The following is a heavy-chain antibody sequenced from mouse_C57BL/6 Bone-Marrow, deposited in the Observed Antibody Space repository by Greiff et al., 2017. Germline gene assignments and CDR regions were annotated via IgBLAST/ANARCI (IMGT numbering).Heavy chain of an antibody. CDR1: GFTFSSYG. V-gene: IGHV5-6*02. Sequence: DVKLVESGGDLVKPGGSLKLSCAASGFTFSSYGMSWVRQTPDKRLEWVATISSGGSYTYYPDSVKGRFTISRDNAKNTLYLQMSSLKSEDTAMYYCARDAWFAYWGQGTLVTVSA. CDR3: ARDAWFAY. J-gene: IGHJ3*01. CDR2: ISSGGSYT.